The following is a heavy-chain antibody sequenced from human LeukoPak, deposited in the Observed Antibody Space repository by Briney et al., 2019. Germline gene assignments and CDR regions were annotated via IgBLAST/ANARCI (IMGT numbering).Heavy chain of an antibody. V-gene: IGHV3-30*02. CDR2: IRYDGSNK. J-gene: IGHJ6*03. Sequence: QPGGSLRLSCAASGFTFSSYGMHWVRQAPGKGLEWVAFIRYDGSNKYYADSVKGQFTISRDNSKNTLYLQMNSLRAEDTAVYYCAKVLRYYYYMDVWGKGTTVTVSS. CDR1: GFTFSSYG. CDR3: AKVLRYYYYMDV. D-gene: IGHD2-15*01.